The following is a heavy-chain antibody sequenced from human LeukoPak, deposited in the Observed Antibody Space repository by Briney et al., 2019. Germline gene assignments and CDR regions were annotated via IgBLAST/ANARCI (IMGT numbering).Heavy chain of an antibody. V-gene: IGHV3-7*01. Sequence: GGSLRPSCVASGFSFSTHWMNWVRQALGKGLEWVANIKEDGSEIYYVDAVKGRFSISRDNAKTSLYLQMNNLSVADTAVYYCVTDQTGRHPYFFDYWGQGTLVTVSS. CDR2: IKEDGSEI. CDR1: GFSFSTHW. CDR3: VTDQTGRHPYFFDY. J-gene: IGHJ4*02. D-gene: IGHD3-10*01.